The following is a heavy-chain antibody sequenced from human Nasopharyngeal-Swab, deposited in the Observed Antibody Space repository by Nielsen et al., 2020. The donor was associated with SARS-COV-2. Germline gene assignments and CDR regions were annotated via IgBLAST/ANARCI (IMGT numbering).Heavy chain of an antibody. Sequence: SETLSLTCGLNGASFSGYYWGWIRQPPGKGLEWIGDITRSGNTNYNPALRSRVTISVATSKGEFSLKLTSVTAADTDIYFCARVNNGGGIVPASYSFFMDVWGKGTSVAVSS. CDR3: ARVNNGGGIVPASYSFFMDV. V-gene: IGHV4-34*01. J-gene: IGHJ6*03. D-gene: IGHD2-2*01. CDR2: ITRSGNT. CDR1: GASFSGYY.